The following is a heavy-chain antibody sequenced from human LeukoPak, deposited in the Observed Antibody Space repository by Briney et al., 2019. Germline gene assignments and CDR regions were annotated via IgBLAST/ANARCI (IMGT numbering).Heavy chain of an antibody. Sequence: GSLRLSCAASGFTFSNSAMSWVRQAPGKGLEWVSTLSGSGITTYYADSVKGRFTISRDNSKNTLYLQMNSLRAEDTAVYYCAKGTYSSGWSYFDYWGQGTLVTVSS. J-gene: IGHJ4*02. CDR1: GFTFSNSA. CDR3: AKGTYSSGWSYFDY. V-gene: IGHV3-23*01. CDR2: LSGSGITT. D-gene: IGHD6-19*01.